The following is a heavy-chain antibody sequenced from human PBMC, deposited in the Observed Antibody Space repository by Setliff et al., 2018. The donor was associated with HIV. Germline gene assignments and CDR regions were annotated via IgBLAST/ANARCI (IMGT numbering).Heavy chain of an antibody. J-gene: IGHJ4*02. D-gene: IGHD6-13*01. Sequence: ASVKVSCRASGYTFTSYGISWVRQAPGQGLEWMGWISAYNGNTKYAQKLQGRVTMITDTSTSTAYMELRSLRSDDTAVYYCARDSRYFGYSSSFGDYWGQGTLVTVSS. CDR2: ISAYNGNT. V-gene: IGHV1-18*01. CDR3: ARDSRYFGYSSSFGDY. CDR1: GYTFTSYG.